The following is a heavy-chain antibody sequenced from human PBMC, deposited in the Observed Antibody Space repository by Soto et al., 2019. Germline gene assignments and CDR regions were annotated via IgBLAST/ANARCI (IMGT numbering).Heavy chain of an antibody. D-gene: IGHD3-16*01. Sequence: GGSLRLSCAASGFTFSSYAMSWVRQAPGKGLEWVSAISGSGGSTYYADSVKDRFTISRDNSKNTLYLQMNSLRAEDTAVYYCAKSMGAGYYYGMDVWGQGTTVTVSS. CDR3: AKSMGAGYYYGMDV. CDR2: ISGSGGST. J-gene: IGHJ6*02. CDR1: GFTFSSYA. V-gene: IGHV3-23*01.